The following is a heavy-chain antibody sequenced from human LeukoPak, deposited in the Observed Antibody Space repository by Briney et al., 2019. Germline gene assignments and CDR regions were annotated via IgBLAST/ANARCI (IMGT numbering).Heavy chain of an antibody. V-gene: IGHV1-18*01. CDR3: ARDLMTTVVTETQGHYYCGMDV. Sequence: ASVKVSCKASGYTFTSYGISWVRQAPGQGLEWMGWISAYNGNTNHAQKLHGRVTMTTDTSTSTAYMELRSLRSDDTAVYYCARDLMTTVVTETQGHYYCGMDVWGQGTTVTVSS. CDR2: ISAYNGNT. J-gene: IGHJ6*02. CDR1: GYTFTSYG. D-gene: IGHD4-23*01.